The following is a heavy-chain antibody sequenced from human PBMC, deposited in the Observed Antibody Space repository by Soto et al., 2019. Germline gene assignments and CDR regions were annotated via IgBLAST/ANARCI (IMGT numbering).Heavy chain of an antibody. Sequence: GGSLRLSCAASGFTFSSYSRNWVRQAPGKGLEWVSSISSSSSYIYYADSVKGRFTISRDNAKNSLYLQMNSLRAEDTAVYYCARKAILNYYYYGMDVWGQGTPVTVYS. CDR2: ISSSSSYI. CDR3: ARKAILNYYYYGMDV. V-gene: IGHV3-21*01. J-gene: IGHJ6*02. D-gene: IGHD3-3*01. CDR1: GFTFSSYS.